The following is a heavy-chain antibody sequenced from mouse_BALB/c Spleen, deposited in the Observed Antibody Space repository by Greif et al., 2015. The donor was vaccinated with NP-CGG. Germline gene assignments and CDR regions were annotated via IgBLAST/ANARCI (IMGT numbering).Heavy chain of an antibody. CDR3: ARSGYYGSSYWYFDV. CDR1: GFNIKDTY. J-gene: IGHJ1*01. D-gene: IGHD1-1*01. V-gene: IGHV14-3*02. Sequence: EVQLQESGAELVKPGASVKLSCTASGFNIKDTYMHWVKQRPEQGLEWIGRIDPANGNTKYDPKFQGKATITADTSSSTAYLQLSSLTSEDTAVYYCARSGYYGSSYWYFDVWGAGTTVTVSS. CDR2: IDPANGNT.